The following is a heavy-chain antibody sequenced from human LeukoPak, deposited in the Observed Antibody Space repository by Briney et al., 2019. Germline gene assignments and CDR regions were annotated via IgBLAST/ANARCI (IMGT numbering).Heavy chain of an antibody. CDR1: GGTFSSYA. CDR3: ARVGYDFWSGYYTNWYFDL. Sequence: ASVKVSCKASGGTFSSYAISWVRQAPGQGLEWMGWISAYNGNTNYAQKLQGRVTMTTDTSTSTAYMELGSLRSDDTAVYYCARVGYDFWSGYYTNWYFDLWGRGTLVTVSS. J-gene: IGHJ2*01. CDR2: ISAYNGNT. V-gene: IGHV1-18*01. D-gene: IGHD3-3*01.